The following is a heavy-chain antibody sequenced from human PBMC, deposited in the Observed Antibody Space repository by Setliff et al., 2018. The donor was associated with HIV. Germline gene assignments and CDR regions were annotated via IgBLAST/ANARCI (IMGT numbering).Heavy chain of an antibody. CDR1: GHPFSNYD. D-gene: IGHD3-10*01. V-gene: IGHV1-8*01. CDR3: ASGKGVGGVIITGGLDV. J-gene: IGHJ6*04. Sequence: ASVKVSCKTSGHPFSNYDIIWVRRATGQGLEWMGWMNPNSGVSGYAQKFQGRVTMTRDTSISTAYMELSSLTSEDTGVYYCASGKGVGGVIITGGLDVWGKGTTVTVSS. CDR2: MNPNSGVS.